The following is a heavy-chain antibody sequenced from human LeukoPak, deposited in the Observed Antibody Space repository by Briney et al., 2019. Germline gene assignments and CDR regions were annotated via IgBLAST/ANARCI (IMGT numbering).Heavy chain of an antibody. Sequence: SGGSLRLSCAASGFTVSRNYMSWVRQAPGKGLEWVSYISSSSSTIYYADSVKGRFTISRDNAKNSLYLQMNSLRAEDTAVYYCAELGITMIGGVWGKGTTVTISS. D-gene: IGHD3-10*02. CDR1: GFTVSRNY. CDR2: ISSSSSTI. V-gene: IGHV3-48*04. J-gene: IGHJ6*04. CDR3: AELGITMIGGV.